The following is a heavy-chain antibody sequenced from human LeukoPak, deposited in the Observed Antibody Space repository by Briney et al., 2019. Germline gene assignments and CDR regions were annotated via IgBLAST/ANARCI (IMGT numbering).Heavy chain of an antibody. CDR3: ARGTVPNAFDI. D-gene: IGHD1/OR15-1a*01. Sequence: SETLSLTCTVSGGSISTYYWSWIRQPAGKGLEWIGRIYTSGSTNYNPSLKGRVTVSVDTSKNQFSLKLSSVTAADTAVYFCARGTVPNAFDIWGQGTMVTVS. J-gene: IGHJ3*02. CDR2: IYTSGST. CDR1: GGSISTYY. V-gene: IGHV4-4*07.